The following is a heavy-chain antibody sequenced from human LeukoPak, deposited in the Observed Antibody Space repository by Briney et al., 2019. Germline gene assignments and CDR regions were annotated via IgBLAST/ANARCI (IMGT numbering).Heavy chain of an antibody. CDR2: IWYDGSNK. D-gene: IGHD3-10*01. CDR1: GFIFSSYG. V-gene: IGHV3-30*02. Sequence: GGSLRLSCAASGFIFSSYGMHWVRQAPGKGLEWVAFIWYDGSNKEYADSVKGRFTISRDNSKNTLCLQMNNLTPEDTAAYYCARAKTHNSGRRGLGDVWGKGTTVTVAS. J-gene: IGHJ6*04. CDR3: ARAKTHNSGRRGLGDV.